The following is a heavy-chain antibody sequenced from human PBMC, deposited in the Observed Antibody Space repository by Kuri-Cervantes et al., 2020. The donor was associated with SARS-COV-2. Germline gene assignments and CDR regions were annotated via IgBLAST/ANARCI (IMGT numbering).Heavy chain of an antibody. V-gene: IGHV1-2*02. CDR2: INPNSGGT. J-gene: IGHJ6*02. Sequence: ASVKVSCKASGYTFTGYYMHWVRQAPGQGLEWMGWINPNSGGTNYAQKFQGRVTMTRDTSISTAYMELSRLRSDDTAVYYCARERVPTIFGVVIVRYGMDVWGQGTTVTVSS. D-gene: IGHD3-3*01. CDR1: GYTFTGYY. CDR3: ARERVPTIFGVVIVRYGMDV.